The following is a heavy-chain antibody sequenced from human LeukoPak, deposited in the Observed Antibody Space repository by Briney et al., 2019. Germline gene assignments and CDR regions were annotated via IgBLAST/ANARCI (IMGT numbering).Heavy chain of an antibody. CDR1: RFTFTSSA. V-gene: IGHV1-58*02. J-gene: IGHJ3*02. CDR3: AADWHYNTYASLSAFDI. D-gene: IGHD3-16*01. Sequence: SVKVSCRASRFTFTSSAMLWVRQARGQRLEWIGWIVVGSGNTNSAQKFQERVTITRDMSTSTAYMELSSLRSEDTAVYYCAADWHYNTYASLSAFDIWGQGTMVTVSS. CDR2: IVVGSGNT.